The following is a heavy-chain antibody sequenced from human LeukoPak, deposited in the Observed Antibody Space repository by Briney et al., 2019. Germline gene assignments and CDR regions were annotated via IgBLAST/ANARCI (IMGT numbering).Heavy chain of an antibody. CDR1: GFTFSDYY. Sequence: GGSLRLSCAASGFTFSDYYMSWIRQAPGKGLEWVSYISSSGSTIYYADSVKGRFTISRDNAKNSLYLQMNSLRAEDTAVYYCARDRDPSSSLDFDYWGQGTLVTVSS. V-gene: IGHV3-11*04. CDR3: ARDRDPSSSLDFDY. CDR2: ISSSGSTI. D-gene: IGHD6-6*01. J-gene: IGHJ4*02.